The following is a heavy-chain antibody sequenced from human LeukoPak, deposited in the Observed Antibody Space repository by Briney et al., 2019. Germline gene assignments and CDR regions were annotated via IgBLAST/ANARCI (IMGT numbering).Heavy chain of an antibody. V-gene: IGHV3-15*01. CDR3: TKGYSYGFWRWFDP. CDR1: GFTFSNAW. D-gene: IGHD5-18*01. Sequence: GGSLRLSCAASGFTFSNAWMSWVSHAPGKGLEWVGSIKSKTDGGTTDYAAPVKGRFTISRDDSKNTLYLQMNSLKTEDTAVYYCTKGYSYGFWRWFDPWGQGTLVTVSS. J-gene: IGHJ5*02. CDR2: IKSKTDGGTT.